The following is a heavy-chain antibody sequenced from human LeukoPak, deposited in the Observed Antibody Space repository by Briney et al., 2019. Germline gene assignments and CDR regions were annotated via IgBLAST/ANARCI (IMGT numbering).Heavy chain of an antibody. V-gene: IGHV4-39*01. CDR2: IYYSGST. CDR3: ARKGRDYYGSGGYYPPDY. J-gene: IGHJ4*02. D-gene: IGHD3-10*01. CDR1: GGSISSSSYY. Sequence: PSETLSLTCTVSGGSISSSSYYWGWIRQPPGKGLEWIGSIYYSGSTYYNPSLKSRVTISVDTSKNQFSLKLSSVTAADTAVYYCARKGRDYYGSGGYYPPDYWGQGTLVTVSS.